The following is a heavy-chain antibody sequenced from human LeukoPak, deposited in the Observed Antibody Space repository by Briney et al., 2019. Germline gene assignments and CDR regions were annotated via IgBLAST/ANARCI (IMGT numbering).Heavy chain of an antibody. Sequence: SQTLSLTCAISGDSVSSNSAAWNWIRQSPSRGLEWLGRTYYRSKWYNDYAVSVKSRITINPDTSKNQFSLQLNSVTPEDTAVYYCARESTVYDFWSGSPQRPVGYFDYWGQGTLVTVSS. D-gene: IGHD3-3*01. CDR2: TYYRSKWYN. CDR1: GDSVSSNSAA. CDR3: ARESTVYDFWSGSPQRPVGYFDY. V-gene: IGHV6-1*01. J-gene: IGHJ4*02.